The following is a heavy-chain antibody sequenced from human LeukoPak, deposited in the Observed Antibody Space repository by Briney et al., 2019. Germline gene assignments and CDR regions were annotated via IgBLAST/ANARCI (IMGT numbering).Heavy chain of an antibody. D-gene: IGHD5-18*01. J-gene: IGHJ6*03. CDR2: IYYSGST. V-gene: IGHV4-59*01. Sequence: PSETLSLTCTVSGGSISSYYWSWIRQPPGKGLEWIGYIYYSGSTNYNPSLKSRVTISVDTSKNQFSLKLSSVTAADTAVYYCARSGYSYGYYYYYYMDVWGKGTTVTISS. CDR3: ARSGYSYGYYYYYYMDV. CDR1: GGSISSYY.